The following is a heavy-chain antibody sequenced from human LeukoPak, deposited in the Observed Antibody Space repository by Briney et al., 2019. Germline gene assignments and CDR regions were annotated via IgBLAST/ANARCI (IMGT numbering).Heavy chain of an antibody. V-gene: IGHV4-59*08. D-gene: IGHD2-2*01. Sequence: SETLSLTCTVSGDSISGNYWSWMRQPPGKGLEWIGYIYYSGSTNYNPSLKSRVTMSVDTSKNQFSLKLSSVTAADTAVYYCARLPYCSSTSCFYYFDYWGQGTLVTVSS. CDR1: GDSISGNY. CDR3: ARLPYCSSTSCFYYFDY. J-gene: IGHJ4*02. CDR2: IYYSGST.